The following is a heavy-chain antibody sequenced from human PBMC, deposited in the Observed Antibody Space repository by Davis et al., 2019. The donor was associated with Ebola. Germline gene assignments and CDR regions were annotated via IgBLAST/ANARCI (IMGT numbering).Heavy chain of an antibody. CDR3: ARGTVTIFGLDY. J-gene: IGHJ4*02. CDR2: INHSGST. D-gene: IGHD3-3*01. V-gene: IGHV4-34*01. CDR1: GGSLSGYY. Sequence: SETLSLTCAVYGGSLSGYYWSWIRQPPGKGLEWIGEINHSGSTNYNPSLKSRVTISVDTSKNQFSLKLSSVTAADTAVYYCARGTVTIFGLDYWGQGTLVTVSS.